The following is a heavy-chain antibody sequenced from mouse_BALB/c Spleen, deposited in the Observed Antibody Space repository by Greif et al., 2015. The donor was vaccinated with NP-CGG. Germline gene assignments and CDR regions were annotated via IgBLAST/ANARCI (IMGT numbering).Heavy chain of an antibody. CDR2: ISDGGSYT. CDR1: GFTFSDYY. J-gene: IGHJ3*01. Sequence: EVQLQQSGGGLVKPGGSLKLSCAASGFTFSDYYMYWVRQTPEKRLEWVATISDGGSYTYYPDSVKGRFTISRDNAKNNLYLQMSSLKSEDTAMYYCAEGFPYYYGSSSAWFAYWGQGTLVTVSA. V-gene: IGHV5-4*02. CDR3: AEGFPYYYGSSSAWFAY. D-gene: IGHD1-1*01.